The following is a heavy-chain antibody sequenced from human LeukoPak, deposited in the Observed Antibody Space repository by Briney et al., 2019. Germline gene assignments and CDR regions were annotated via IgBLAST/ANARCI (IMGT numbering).Heavy chain of an antibody. CDR2: INHSGST. CDR3: ARQTRDTMVRGVIILFDY. Sequence: SETLSLTCAVYGGSFSGYYWSWIRQPPGKGLEWIGEINHSGSTNYNPSLKSRVTISVDTSKNQFSLKLSSVTAADTAVYYCARQTRDTMVRGVIILFDYWGQGTLVTVSS. CDR1: GGSFSGYY. J-gene: IGHJ4*02. V-gene: IGHV4-34*01. D-gene: IGHD3-10*01.